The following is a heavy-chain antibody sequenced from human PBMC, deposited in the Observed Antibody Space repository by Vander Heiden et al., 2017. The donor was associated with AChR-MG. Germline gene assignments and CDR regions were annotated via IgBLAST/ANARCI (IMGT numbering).Heavy chain of an antibody. J-gene: IGHJ5*02. CDR3: ARGDRYYYDSSGYYLNWFDP. CDR1: GYTFTSYY. V-gene: IGHV1-46*03. Sequence: VKVSCKASGYTFTSYYMHWVRQAPGQGLEWMGIINPSGGSTSYAQKFQGRVTMTRDTSTSTVYMELSSLRSEDTAVYYCARGDRYYYDSSGYYLNWFDPWGQGNLVTVSS. CDR2: INPSGGST. D-gene: IGHD3-22*01.